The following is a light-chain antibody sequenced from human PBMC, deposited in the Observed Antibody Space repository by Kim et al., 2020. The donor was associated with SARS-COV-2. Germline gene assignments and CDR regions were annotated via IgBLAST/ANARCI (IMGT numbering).Light chain of an antibody. J-gene: IGKJ2*01. V-gene: IGKV3-11*01. CDR2: DAS. CDR3: QQRSNWPPT. Sequence: EIVLTQSPVTLSLSPGERATPSCRASQSVSSYLAWYQQKPGQAPRLLIYDASNRATGIPARFSGSGSGTDFTLTISSLEPEDFAVYYCQQRSNWPPTFGQGTKLEI. CDR1: QSVSSY.